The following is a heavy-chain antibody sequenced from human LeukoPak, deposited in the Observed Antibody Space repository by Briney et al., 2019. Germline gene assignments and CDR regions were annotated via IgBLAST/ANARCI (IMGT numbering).Heavy chain of an antibody. D-gene: IGHD3-22*01. CDR3: ARDRLLYYYDSGPTGHFQR. CDR1: GFTFSSYW. Sequence: GGSLRLSCAASGFTFSSYWMSWVRQAPGKGLEWVANIKRDGSEKYYVDSVKGRFTISRDNAKNSLYLQMSSLRADDTAVYYCARDRLLYYYDSGPTGHFQRWGQGTLVTV. V-gene: IGHV3-7*01. J-gene: IGHJ1*01. CDR2: IKRDGSEK.